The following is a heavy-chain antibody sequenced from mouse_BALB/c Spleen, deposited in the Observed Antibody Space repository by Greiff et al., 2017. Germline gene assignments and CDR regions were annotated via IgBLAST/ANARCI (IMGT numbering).Heavy chain of an antibody. Sequence: VQLKESGPGLVKPSQSLSLTCTVTGYSITSDYAWNWIRQFPGNKLEWMGYISYSGSTSYNPSLKSRISITRDTSKNQFFLQLNSVTTEDTATYYCARGGSGSQYYFDYWGQGTTLTVSS. D-gene: IGHD1-1*01. CDR3: ARGGSGSQYYFDY. V-gene: IGHV3-2*02. CDR1: GYSITSDYA. CDR2: ISYSGST. J-gene: IGHJ2*01.